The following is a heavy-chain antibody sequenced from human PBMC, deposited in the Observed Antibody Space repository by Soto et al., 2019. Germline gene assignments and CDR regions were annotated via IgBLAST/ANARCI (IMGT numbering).Heavy chain of an antibody. CDR1: GFTFSSYG. CDR3: AGSYGDYDGGAFDI. D-gene: IGHD4-17*01. Sequence: QVQLVESGGGVVQPGRSLRLSCAASGFTFSSYGMHWVRQAPGKGLEWVAVIWYDGSNKYYADSVKGRFTISRDNSKNTLYLQMNSLRAEDTAVYYCAGSYGDYDGGAFDIWGQGTMVTVSS. V-gene: IGHV3-33*01. J-gene: IGHJ3*02. CDR2: IWYDGSNK.